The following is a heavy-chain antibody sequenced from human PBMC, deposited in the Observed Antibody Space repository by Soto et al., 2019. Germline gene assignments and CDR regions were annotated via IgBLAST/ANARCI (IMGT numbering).Heavy chain of an antibody. Sequence: QVQLQESGPGLVKPSGTLSLTCAVSSGSISSSXXXSWVRQPPGKGLEWIGEIYHSGSTNYNPSLKSRVTISVDKSKNQFSLKLSSVTAADTAVYYCARESTYYDILTGYQNYYYMDVWSKGTTVTVSS. CDR2: IYHSGST. CDR3: ARESTYYDILTGYQNYYYMDV. J-gene: IGHJ6*03. D-gene: IGHD3-9*01. V-gene: IGHV4-4*02. CDR1: SGSISSSXX.